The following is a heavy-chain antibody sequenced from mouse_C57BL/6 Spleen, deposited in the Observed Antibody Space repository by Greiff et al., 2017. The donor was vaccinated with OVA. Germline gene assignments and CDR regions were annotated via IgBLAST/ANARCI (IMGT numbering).Heavy chain of an antibody. Sequence: VQRVESGPELVKPGASVKISCKASGYAFSSSWMNWVKQRPGKGLEWIGRIYPGDGDTNYNGKFKGKATLTADKSSSTAYMQLSSLTSDDSAVYFCARSDDGYYGFAYWGQGTLVTVSA. J-gene: IGHJ3*01. V-gene: IGHV1-82*01. CDR1: GYAFSSSW. CDR3: ARSDDGYYGFAY. CDR2: IYPGDGDT. D-gene: IGHD2-3*01.